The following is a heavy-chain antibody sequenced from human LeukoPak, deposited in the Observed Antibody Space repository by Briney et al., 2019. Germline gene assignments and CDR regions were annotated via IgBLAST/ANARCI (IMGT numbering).Heavy chain of an antibody. V-gene: IGHV3-23*01. CDR1: GFTFSSYA. D-gene: IGHD5-18*01. CDR2: ISGSGGST. Sequence: GGSLRLSCAASGFTFSSYAMSWVRQAPGKGLEWVSAISGSGGSTYYADSVKGRFTISRDNSKNTLYLQMNSPRAEDTAVYYCAKEILSYGYLRRHYYYGMDVWGQGTTVTVSS. CDR3: AKEILSYGYLRRHYYYGMDV. J-gene: IGHJ6*02.